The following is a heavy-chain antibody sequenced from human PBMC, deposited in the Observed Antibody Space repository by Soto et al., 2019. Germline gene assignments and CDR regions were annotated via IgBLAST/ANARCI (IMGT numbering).Heavy chain of an antibody. Sequence: QVQLVQSGAEVKKPGASVKVSCKASGYTFTSYAMHWVRQAPGQRLEWMGWINAGNGNTKYSQKVQGRVTITRDTSASSAYTELSSVRSEGTAVYYCARVGSVVWEVAGWGTFDYWGQGTLVTVSS. V-gene: IGHV1-3*01. CDR3: ARVGSVVWEVAGWGTFDY. CDR2: INAGNGNT. J-gene: IGHJ4*02. D-gene: IGHD6-19*01. CDR1: GYTFTSYA.